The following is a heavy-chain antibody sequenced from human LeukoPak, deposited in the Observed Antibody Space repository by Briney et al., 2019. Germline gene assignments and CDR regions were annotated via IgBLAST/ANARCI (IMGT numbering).Heavy chain of an antibody. Sequence: GASVKVSCKASGYTFASYAMHWVRQAPGQRLEWMGWILAGNGNTKYSQRFQGRVTITRDTSARTAYMELSSLKSEDTAVYYCARALGIVYSRPFDYWGQGTLVTVPS. D-gene: IGHD3-22*01. CDR3: ARALGIVYSRPFDY. V-gene: IGHV1-3*01. CDR2: ILAGNGNT. J-gene: IGHJ4*02. CDR1: GYTFASYA.